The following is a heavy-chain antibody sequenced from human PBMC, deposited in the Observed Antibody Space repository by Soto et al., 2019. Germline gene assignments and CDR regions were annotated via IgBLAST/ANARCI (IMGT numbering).Heavy chain of an antibody. CDR2: IYYSGST. D-gene: IGHD2-2*01. Sequence: SETLSLTCTVSGGSISSYYWSWIRQPPGKGLEWIGYIYYSGSTNYNPSLKSRVTISVDTSKNQFSLKLSSVTAADTAVYYCARTTGVVPAAIYWFDPWGQGTLVTVSS. CDR3: ARTTGVVPAAIYWFDP. V-gene: IGHV4-59*01. CDR1: GGSISSYY. J-gene: IGHJ5*02.